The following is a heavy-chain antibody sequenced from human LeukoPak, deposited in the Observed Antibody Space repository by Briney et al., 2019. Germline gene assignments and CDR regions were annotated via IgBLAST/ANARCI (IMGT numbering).Heavy chain of an antibody. CDR1: GFTFSNAW. CDR3: TTDLIPPDYYYDSSGYPRMGHFDY. J-gene: IGHJ4*02. CDR2: IKSKTDGGTT. V-gene: IGHV3-15*01. D-gene: IGHD3-22*01. Sequence: GGSLRLSCAASGFTFSNAWMSWVRQAPGKGLEWVGRIKSKTDGGTTDYAAPVKGRFTISRDDSKNTLYLQMNSLKTEDTAVYYCTTDLIPPDYYYDSSGYPRMGHFDYWGQGTLVTVSS.